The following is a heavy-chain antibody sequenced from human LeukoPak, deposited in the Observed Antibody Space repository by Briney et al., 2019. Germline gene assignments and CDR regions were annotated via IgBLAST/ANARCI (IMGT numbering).Heavy chain of an antibody. CDR1: GGSFSGYY. CDR2: INHSGST. V-gene: IGHV4-34*01. J-gene: IGHJ4*02. CDR3: ARHACISSTSCYTDY. D-gene: IGHD2-2*02. Sequence: SETLSLTCAVYGGSFSGYYWSWIRQPPGKGLEWIGEINHSGSTNYNPSLKSRVTISVDTSKNQFSLKLSSVTAADTAVYYCARHACISSTSCYTDYWGQGTLVTVSS.